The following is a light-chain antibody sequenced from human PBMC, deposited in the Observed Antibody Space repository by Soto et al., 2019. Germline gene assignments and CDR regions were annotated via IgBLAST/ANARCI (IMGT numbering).Light chain of an antibody. CDR1: SGHSSYA. CDR2: LNSDGSH. Sequence: QLVLTQSPSASASLGASVKLTCTLSSGHSSYAIAWHQQQPEKGPRYLMKLNSDGSHSKGDGIPDRFSGSSSGTERYLTISSLQSDAEADYYCQTWSTGIRVFGGGTKLTVL. J-gene: IGLJ3*02. V-gene: IGLV4-69*01. CDR3: QTWSTGIRV.